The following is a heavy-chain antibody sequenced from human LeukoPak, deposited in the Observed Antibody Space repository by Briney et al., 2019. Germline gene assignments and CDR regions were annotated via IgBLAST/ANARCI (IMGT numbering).Heavy chain of an antibody. CDR1: GGTFSSYA. J-gene: IGHJ4*02. Sequence: SVKVSCKASGGTFSSYAISWVRQAPGQGLEWMGRIIPILGIANYAQKFQGRVTITADKSTSTAYMELSSLRSEDTAVYYCARDSRSGYSYGYEDYWGQGTLVTVSS. CDR3: ARDSRSGYSYGYEDY. D-gene: IGHD5-18*01. V-gene: IGHV1-69*04. CDR2: IIPILGIA.